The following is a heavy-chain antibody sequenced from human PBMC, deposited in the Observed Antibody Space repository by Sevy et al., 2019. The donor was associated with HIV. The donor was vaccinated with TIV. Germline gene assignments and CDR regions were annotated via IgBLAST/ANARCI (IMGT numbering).Heavy chain of an antibody. J-gene: IGHJ4*02. V-gene: IGHV3-23*01. CDR1: GFPFKNYP. CDR3: AKEGYYDSTGSYYYVDY. D-gene: IGHD3-22*01. CDR2: ISGSGGRT. Sequence: GGSLRPSCAGSGFPFKNYPMSWVGRAPGKGLGWASAISGSGGRTNYADPVKGRFTISRDNSKNALYLQMNSLRAEDTAVYYCAKEGYYDSTGSYYYVDYWGQGTLVTVSS.